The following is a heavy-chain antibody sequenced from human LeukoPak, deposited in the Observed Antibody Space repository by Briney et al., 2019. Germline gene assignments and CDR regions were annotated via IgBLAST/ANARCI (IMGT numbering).Heavy chain of an antibody. V-gene: IGHV4-59*01. J-gene: IGHJ4*02. CDR1: GGSLSSYY. CDR2: IYHSGTT. CDR3: ARNIVGPRQVDY. Sequence: SETLSLTCTVSGGSLSSYYWSWIRQPPGKGLEWIGYIYHSGTTNYNPSLKSRVTISVDTSKSQFSLKLSSVTAADTAIYYCARNIVGPRQVDYWGQGTLVTVFS. D-gene: IGHD1-26*01.